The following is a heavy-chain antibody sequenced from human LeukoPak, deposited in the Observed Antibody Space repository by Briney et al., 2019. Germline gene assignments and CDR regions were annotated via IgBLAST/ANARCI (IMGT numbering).Heavy chain of an antibody. CDR3: ARLLRGNSGGYY. Sequence: SETLSLTCTVSGGSISSSSHYWGWIRQPPGRGLEWIGSIYYSGSTYYNPSLKSRVTISVDTSKNQFSLKLSSTTAADTAVYYCARLLRGNSGGYYWGQGTLVTVSS. CDR2: IYYSGST. CDR1: GGSISSSSHY. D-gene: IGHD2-15*01. J-gene: IGHJ4*02. V-gene: IGHV4-39*01.